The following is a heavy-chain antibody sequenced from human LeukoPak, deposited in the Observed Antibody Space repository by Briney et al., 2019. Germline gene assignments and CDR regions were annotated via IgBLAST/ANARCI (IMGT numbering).Heavy chain of an antibody. Sequence: PGGSLRLSCAASGFTFSSYSMNWVRQAPGKGLEWVSSISSSSSYIYYADSVKGRFTISRDNSKNTLYLQMNSLRAEDTAVYYCAKGRLGELSLGFYWGQGTLVTVSS. CDR1: GFTFSSYS. CDR3: AKGRLGELSLGFY. D-gene: IGHD3-16*02. CDR2: ISSSSSYI. J-gene: IGHJ4*02. V-gene: IGHV3-21*04.